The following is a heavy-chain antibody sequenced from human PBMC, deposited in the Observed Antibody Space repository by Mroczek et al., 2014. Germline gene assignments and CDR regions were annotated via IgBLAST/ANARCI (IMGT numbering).Heavy chain of an antibody. Sequence: VQLVQSGGGLVQPGRSLRLSCAASGFTFDDYAMHWVRQAPGKGLEWVSGISWNSGSIGYADSVKGRFTISRDNAKNSLYLQMNSLRAEDTALYYCAKDDPGGAFDIWGQGTMVTVSS. J-gene: IGHJ3*02. CDR1: GFTFDDYA. V-gene: IGHV3-9*01. CDR3: AKDDPGGAFDI. D-gene: IGHD3-16*01. CDR2: ISWNSGSI.